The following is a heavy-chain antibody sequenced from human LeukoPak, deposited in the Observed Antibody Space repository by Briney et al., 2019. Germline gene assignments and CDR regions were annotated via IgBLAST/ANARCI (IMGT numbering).Heavy chain of an antibody. D-gene: IGHD3-10*01. CDR1: VGSISSYY. CDR3: ARDWVRRSSRGTTHWFDP. CDR2: IYTSGST. J-gene: IGHJ5*02. V-gene: IGHV4-4*07. Sequence: PSETLSLTCTVSVGSISSYYWSWIRQPAGKGLEWIGRIYTSGSTNYNPSLKSRVTMSVDTSKNQFSLKLSSVTAADTAVYYCARDWVRRSSRGTTHWFDPWGQGTLVTVSS.